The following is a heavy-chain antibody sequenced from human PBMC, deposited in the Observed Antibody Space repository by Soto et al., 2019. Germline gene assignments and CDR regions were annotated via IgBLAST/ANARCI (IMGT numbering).Heavy chain of an antibody. V-gene: IGHV3-23*01. J-gene: IGHJ4*02. Sequence: EVQLLESGGGLVQPWGSLRLSCAASGFTFSTYSMAWVRQSPGKVLALVSGRSGGGANTFYADSVKGRFTISVDNSKNTVYLQMNSLRVEDTAVYYCARWDGYGDEWGQGTLVTVSS. CDR3: ARWDGYGDE. CDR1: GFTFSTYS. CDR2: RSGGGANT. D-gene: IGHD5-12*01.